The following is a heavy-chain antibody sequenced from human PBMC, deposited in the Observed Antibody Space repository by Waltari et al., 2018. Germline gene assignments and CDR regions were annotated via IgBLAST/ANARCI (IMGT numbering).Heavy chain of an antibody. CDR2: INPNSGGT. V-gene: IGHV1-2*02. D-gene: IGHD3-22*01. Sequence: QVQLVQSGAEVKKPGASVKVSCKASGYTFTGYYMHWVRQAPGQGLEWMGWINPNSGGTNYAQKCQGRVTMARETSISTAYMELSRLRSDDTAVYYCARTPPKYDDSSGYSDYWGQGTLVTVSS. CDR1: GYTFTGYY. CDR3: ARTPPKYDDSSGYSDY. J-gene: IGHJ4*02.